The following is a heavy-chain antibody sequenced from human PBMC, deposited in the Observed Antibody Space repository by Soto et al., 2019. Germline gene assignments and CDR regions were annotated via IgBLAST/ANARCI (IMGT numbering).Heavy chain of an antibody. CDR1: GGSISSYY. D-gene: IGHD1-26*01. CDR2: IYYRGST. CDR3: ARRSTQVGATDY. J-gene: IGHJ4*02. V-gene: IGHV4-59*08. Sequence: SETLSLTCTVSGGSISSYYWSWIRQPPGKGLEWIGYIYYRGSTNYNPPHKSRVTISVDTPKNQFSLKLSSVTAADTAVYYCARRSTQVGATDYWGQGTLVTVSS.